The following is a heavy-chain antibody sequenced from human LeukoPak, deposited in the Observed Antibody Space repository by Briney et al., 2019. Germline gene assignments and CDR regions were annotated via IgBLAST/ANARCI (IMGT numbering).Heavy chain of an antibody. V-gene: IGHV3-7*01. CDR3: ARGLASFRDYYDSGSLDY. D-gene: IGHD3-10*01. J-gene: IGHJ4*02. CDR2: IKQDGSEK. Sequence: GGSLRLSCAAPGFTFSSYWMSWVRQAPGKGLEWVANIKQDGSEKYYVDSVKGRFTISRDNAKNSLYLQMNSLRAEDTAMYYCARGLASFRDYYDSGSLDYWGQGALVTVSS. CDR1: GFTFSSYW.